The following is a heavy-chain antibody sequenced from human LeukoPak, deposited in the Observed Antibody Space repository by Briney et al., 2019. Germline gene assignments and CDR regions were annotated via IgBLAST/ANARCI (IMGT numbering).Heavy chain of an antibody. D-gene: IGHD3-16*02. CDR2: ISTSGSYI. V-gene: IGHV3-21*01. J-gene: IGHJ3*02. CDR3: AKVPNYDYVWGSYRYFFGAFDI. CDR1: GFTFRTYS. Sequence: GGSLRLSCAASGFTFRTYSMNWVRQAPGKGLEWVSSISTSGSYIYYADSVKGRFTMSRDNAKNSLYLQMNSLRAEDTAVYYCAKVPNYDYVWGSYRYFFGAFDIWGQGTMVTVSS.